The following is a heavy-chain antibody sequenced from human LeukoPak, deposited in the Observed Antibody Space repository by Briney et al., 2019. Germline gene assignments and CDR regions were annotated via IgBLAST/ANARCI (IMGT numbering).Heavy chain of an antibody. CDR1: GFTFGSHG. CDR3: ARVGAYYDFWSGNSYYYYYMDV. Sequence: PGRSLRLSCAASGFTFGSHGMLWGRQAPGKGLEWVAVIWYDGSKEYYTDSVKGRFTISRDNAKKSLYLQMNSLRAEDTAVYYCARVGAYYDFWSGNSYYYYYMDVWGKGTTVTVSS. CDR2: IWYDGSKE. J-gene: IGHJ6*03. V-gene: IGHV3-33*01. D-gene: IGHD3-3*01.